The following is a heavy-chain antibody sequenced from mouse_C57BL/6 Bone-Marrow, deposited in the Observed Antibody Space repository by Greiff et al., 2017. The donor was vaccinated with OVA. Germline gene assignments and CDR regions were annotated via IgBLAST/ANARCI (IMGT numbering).Heavy chain of an antibody. V-gene: IGHV1-66*01. Sequence: QVQLKESGPELVRPGASVKISCKASGYSFTSYYIHWVKQRPGQGLEWIGWIYPGSGNTKYNEKFKGKATLTADTSSSTAYMQLSSLTSEDSAVYYCARTRYYGSSYGYFDVWGTGTTVTVSS. CDR1: GYSFTSYY. CDR2: IYPGSGNT. CDR3: ARTRYYGSSYGYFDV. D-gene: IGHD1-1*01. J-gene: IGHJ1*03.